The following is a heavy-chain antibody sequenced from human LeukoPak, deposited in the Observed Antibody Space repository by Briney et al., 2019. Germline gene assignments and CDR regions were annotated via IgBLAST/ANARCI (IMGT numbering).Heavy chain of an antibody. CDR3: ARQGNGDDRRIDY. J-gene: IGHJ4*02. CDR2: TFPGDSAT. D-gene: IGHD1-1*01. Sequence: AGESLKISCKASGYRFTTYWIGWVRQMPGKGLEWRGATFPGDSATRNSPSFEGQVTISADKSLTTAYLQWSSLKASDTAMYYCARQGNGDDRRIDYWGQGTLVTVSS. CDR1: GYRFTTYW. V-gene: IGHV5-51*01.